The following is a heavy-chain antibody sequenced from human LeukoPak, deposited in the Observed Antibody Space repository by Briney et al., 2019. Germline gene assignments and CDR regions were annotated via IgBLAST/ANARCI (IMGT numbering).Heavy chain of an antibody. CDR2: IIPIFGTA. CDR3: ARDLRVGDFWSGYSPGWFDP. J-gene: IGHJ5*02. D-gene: IGHD3-3*01. CDR1: GGTFSSYA. Sequence: SVKVSCKASGGTFSSYAISWVRQAPGQGLEWMGGIIPIFGTANYAQKFQGRVTITTDESTSTAYMELSSLRSEDTAVYYCARDLRVGDFWSGYSPGWFDPWGQGTLVTVSS. V-gene: IGHV1-69*05.